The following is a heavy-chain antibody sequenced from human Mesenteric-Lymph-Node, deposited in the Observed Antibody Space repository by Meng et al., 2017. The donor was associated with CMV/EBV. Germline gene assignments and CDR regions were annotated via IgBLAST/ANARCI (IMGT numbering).Heavy chain of an antibody. D-gene: IGHD4-11*01. V-gene: IGHV4-61*01. J-gene: IGHJ6*02. Sequence: GSLRLSCTVSGGSVNTGTYYWNWIRQPPGKGLEWIGSIYYSGSTSYNPSLKSRVTLSVDLSKNQFSLKLSSVTAADTAIYYCAREDSNYAGYYYYGMDVWGQGTTVTVSS. CDR3: AREDSNYAGYYYYGMDV. CDR2: IYYSGST. CDR1: GGSVNTGTYY.